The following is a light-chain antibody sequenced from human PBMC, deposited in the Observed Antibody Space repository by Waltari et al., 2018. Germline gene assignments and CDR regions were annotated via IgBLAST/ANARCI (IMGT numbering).Light chain of an antibody. CDR3: CSYAGSYFYV. V-gene: IGLV2-11*01. CDR2: DVT. J-gene: IGLJ1*01. Sequence: QSALTQPRSVSGSAGQSVTIPCTGTSRDADGYKYVSWYQQHPCKAPKLMIYDVTKRPSGVPDRFSGSKSGNTASLTISGLQAEDEADYYCCSYAGSYFYVFATGTKVTVL. CDR1: SRDADGYKY.